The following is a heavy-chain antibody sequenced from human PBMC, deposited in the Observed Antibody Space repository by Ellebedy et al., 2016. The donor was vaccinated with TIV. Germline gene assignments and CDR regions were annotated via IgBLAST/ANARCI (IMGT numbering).Heavy chain of an antibody. V-gene: IGHV3-21*01. J-gene: IGHJ4*02. Sequence: GESLKISXAASGFTFSDYSMNWVRQAPGKGLQWLSSISSSSSYIYYVDSVKGRFTISRDNGKNSLYLQMNSLRGEDTAVYYCAREVGGGGAYWGQGTLVTVSS. CDR2: ISSSSSYI. CDR1: GFTFSDYS. CDR3: AREVGGGGAY. D-gene: IGHD2-21*01.